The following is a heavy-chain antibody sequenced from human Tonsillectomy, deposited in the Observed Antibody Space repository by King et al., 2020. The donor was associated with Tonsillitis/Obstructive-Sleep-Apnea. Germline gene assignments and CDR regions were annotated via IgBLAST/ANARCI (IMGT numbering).Heavy chain of an antibody. CDR3: ARHVGVNYLDS. J-gene: IGHJ4*02. Sequence: VQLQESGPGLVKPSETLSLTCTVSGGSISSYYWSWIRQPPGKGLEWIGYIYHSGTANYNPSLKSRVTLSIDTSRNQFSLNLRSVTAADTAVYYCARHVGVNYLDSGGGGPLVSVPS. D-gene: IGHD1-26*01. V-gene: IGHV4-59*08. CDR1: GGSISSYY. CDR2: IYHSGTA.